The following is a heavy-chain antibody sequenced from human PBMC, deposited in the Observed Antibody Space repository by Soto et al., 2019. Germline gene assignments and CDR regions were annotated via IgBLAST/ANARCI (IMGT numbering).Heavy chain of an antibody. D-gene: IGHD2-2*01. CDR2: FYYIGST. CDR3: AKSLSAIPGDS. CDR1: GGSISSSSYY. Sequence: SETLSLTFTVSGGSISSSSYYWGWIRQPPWKVLEWIGAFYYIGSTXYNPSLKXXITISADTSKNXFSLKXSSVTAADTAVYHCAKSLSAIPGDSWRQGTLVTVSS. J-gene: IGHJ4*02. V-gene: IGHV4-39*01.